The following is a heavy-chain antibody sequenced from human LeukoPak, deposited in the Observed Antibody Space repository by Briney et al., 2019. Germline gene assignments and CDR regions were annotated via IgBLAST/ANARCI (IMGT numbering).Heavy chain of an antibody. D-gene: IGHD3-3*01. CDR1: GDSISSGSYY. V-gene: IGHV4-61*02. J-gene: IGHJ4*02. CDR3: ARGAPLRIFGVVIPYYFDY. CDR2: IYTSGST. Sequence: PSETLSLTCTVSGDSISSGSYYWNWIRQPAGKGLEWIGRIYTSGSTNYNPSLKSRVTISVDTSKNQSSLKLSSVTAADTAVYYCARGAPLRIFGVVIPYYFDYWGQGTLVTVSS.